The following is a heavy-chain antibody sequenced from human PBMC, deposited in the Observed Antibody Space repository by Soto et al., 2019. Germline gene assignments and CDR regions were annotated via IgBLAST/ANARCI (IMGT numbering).Heavy chain of an antibody. D-gene: IGHD1-7*01. CDR1: GFTFSSYA. J-gene: IGHJ4*02. V-gene: IGHV3-23*01. CDR2: ISGSGGST. Sequence: GESLKISCAASGFTFSSYAMSWVRQAPGKGLEWVSAISGSGGSTYYADSVKGRFTISRDNSKNTLYLQMNSLRAEDTAVYYCAKGPITGTTFFDYWGQGTLVTVSS. CDR3: AKGPITGTTFFDY.